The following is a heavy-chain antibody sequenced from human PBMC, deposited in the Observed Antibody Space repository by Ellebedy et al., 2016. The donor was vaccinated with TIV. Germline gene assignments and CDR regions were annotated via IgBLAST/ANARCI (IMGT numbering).Heavy chain of an antibody. CDR3: ARSVAARLSGLDV. V-gene: IGHV4-34*01. J-gene: IGHJ6*04. CDR1: GGSFSGYY. CDR2: INHSGST. D-gene: IGHD6-6*01. Sequence: SETLSLTCAVYGGSFSGYYWSWIRQPPGKGLEWIGEINHSGSTNYNPSLKSRVTISVDTSKNQFSLKLSSVTAADTAVYYCARSVAARLSGLDVWGKGTTVTVSS.